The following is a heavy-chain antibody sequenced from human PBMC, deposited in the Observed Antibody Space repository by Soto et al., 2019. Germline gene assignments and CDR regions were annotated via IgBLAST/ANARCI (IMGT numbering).Heavy chain of an antibody. CDR2: IIPILGIA. Sequence: GASVKVSCKASGGTFSSYTISWVRQAPGQGLGWMGRIIPILGIANYAQKFQGRVTITADKSTSTAYMELSSLRSEDTAVYYCARTAAELCCGGSCYFAYWGQGTLVTVSS. CDR1: GGTFSSYT. J-gene: IGHJ4*02. D-gene: IGHD2-15*01. CDR3: ARTAAELCCGGSCYFAY. V-gene: IGHV1-69*02.